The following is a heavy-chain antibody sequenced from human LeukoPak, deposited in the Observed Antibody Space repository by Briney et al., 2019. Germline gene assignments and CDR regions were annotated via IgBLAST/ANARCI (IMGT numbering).Heavy chain of an antibody. CDR1: GGSFSGYY. D-gene: IGHD3-10*01. V-gene: IGHV4-34*01. CDR2: INHSGST. CDR3: ERDSPIAGGEF. Sequence: SETLSLTCAVYGGSFSGYYWSWIRQPPGKGLEWIGEINHSGSTNYNPSLKSRVTTSVDTSKNQFSLKLSSVTAADTAVYYCERDSPIAGGEFWGQGTLVTVSS. J-gene: IGHJ1*01.